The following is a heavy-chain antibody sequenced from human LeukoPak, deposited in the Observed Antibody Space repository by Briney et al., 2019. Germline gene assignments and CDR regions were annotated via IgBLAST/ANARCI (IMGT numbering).Heavy chain of an antibody. D-gene: IGHD3-22*01. V-gene: IGHV4-39*02. CDR3: AKRDDSGGNLVDL. Sequence: SETLSLTCTVSGGSIRSGSHYWVWIRQPPGKGLEWIGSIYYSGSTYYNSSLENRVTISIDTSKNHFSLRLRSLSAADTSVYYCAKRDDSGGNLVDLWGQGTLVTVPS. CDR2: IYYSGST. CDR1: GGSIRSGSHY. J-gene: IGHJ4*02.